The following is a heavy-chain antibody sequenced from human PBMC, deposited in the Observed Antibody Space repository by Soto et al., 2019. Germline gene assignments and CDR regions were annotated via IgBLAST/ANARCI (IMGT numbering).Heavy chain of an antibody. CDR1: GGSFSGYY. CDR2: INHSGST. J-gene: IGHJ5*02. CDR3: ARSGYSISSYWFDP. D-gene: IGHD6-6*01. Sequence: SETLSLTCAVYGGSFSGYYWSWIRQPPGKGLEWIGEINHSGSTNYNPSLKSRVTISVDTSKNQFSLKLSSVTAADTAVYYCARSGYSISSYWFDPWGQGTLVIVSS. V-gene: IGHV4-34*01.